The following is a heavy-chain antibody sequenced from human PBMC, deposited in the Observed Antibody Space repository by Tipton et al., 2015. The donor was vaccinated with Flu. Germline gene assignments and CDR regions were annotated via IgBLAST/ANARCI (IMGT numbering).Heavy chain of an antibody. D-gene: IGHD6-19*01. CDR2: IYHSGST. CDR1: GGSLSGYY. J-gene: IGHJ4*02. CDR3: ARGPEQWLVNPHYFDY. V-gene: IGHV4-38-2*02. Sequence: TLSLTCNVSGGSLSGYYWGWIRQPPGKGLEWIGSIYHSGSTYYNPSLKSRVTISVDTSKNQFSLKLSSVTAADTAVYYCARGPEQWLVNPHYFDYWGQGTLVTVSP.